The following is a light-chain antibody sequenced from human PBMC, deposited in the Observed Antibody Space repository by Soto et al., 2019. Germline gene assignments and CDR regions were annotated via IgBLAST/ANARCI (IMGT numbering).Light chain of an antibody. V-gene: IGKV1-5*01. CDR3: HQYNSYPRT. J-gene: IGKJ1*01. CDR2: DAS. Sequence: IQMTQSPSTLSASVGDRVTITCRASQSISSWLAWYQQRPGKAPKLLIYDASTLHSGVPSRFSGSGSGTDFTLTISSLQPDDFATYYCHQYNSYPRTFGQGTKVDIK. CDR1: QSISSW.